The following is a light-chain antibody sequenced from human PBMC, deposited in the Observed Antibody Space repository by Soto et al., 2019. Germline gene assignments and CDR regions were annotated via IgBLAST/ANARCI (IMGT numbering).Light chain of an antibody. Sequence: HSALTQPASMSGTPGQSITISCTGSNSDFGIYDFVSWYQHHPGRAPKLIVSEVSHRPSGVSNRFSGSKSGNTASLTISGLQSEDEADYYCISYTSDDVRYVFGTGTKVTVL. J-gene: IGLJ1*01. V-gene: IGLV2-14*01. CDR1: NSDFGIYDF. CDR2: EVS. CDR3: ISYTSDDVRYV.